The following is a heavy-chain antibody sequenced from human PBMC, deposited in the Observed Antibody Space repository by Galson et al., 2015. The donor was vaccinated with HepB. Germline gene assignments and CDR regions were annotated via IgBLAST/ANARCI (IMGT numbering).Heavy chain of an antibody. J-gene: IGHJ4*02. CDR3: ARYHGAGSLDY. Sequence: SLRLSCAASGFTFSSYSMNWVRQAPGKGLEWVSYISSSSSTIYYADSVKGRFTISRDNAKNSLYLQMNSLRAEDTAVYYCARYHGAGSLDYWGQGTLVTVSS. D-gene: IGHD6-19*01. V-gene: IGHV3-48*04. CDR1: GFTFSSYS. CDR2: ISSSSSTI.